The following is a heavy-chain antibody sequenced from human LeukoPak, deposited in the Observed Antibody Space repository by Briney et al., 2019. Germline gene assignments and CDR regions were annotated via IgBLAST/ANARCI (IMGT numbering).Heavy chain of an antibody. Sequence: PGGSLRLSCAASGFTFSSYNMNWVRQAPGKGLEWVSSISSSSSYIYYADSVRGRFTNSRDNSKNTVYLQMNSLRAEDTAVYYCAKVLSGSQDYWGQGTLVAVSS. CDR3: AKVLSGSQDY. CDR2: ISSSSSYI. D-gene: IGHD1-26*01. CDR1: GFTFSSYN. V-gene: IGHV3-21*04. J-gene: IGHJ4*02.